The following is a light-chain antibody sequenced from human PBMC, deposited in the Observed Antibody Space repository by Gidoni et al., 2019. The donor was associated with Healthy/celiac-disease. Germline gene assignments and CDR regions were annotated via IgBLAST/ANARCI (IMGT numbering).Light chain of an antibody. CDR3: QQYGSSSWT. Sequence: EIVLTQSPGTLSLSPGERATLSCRASQSVSSSYLAWYQQKPGPAPRLLIYGASSRATGIPDRFSGSGSGTDFTLTISRLEPEDFAVYYGQQYGSSSWTCXQXTKVEIK. CDR2: GAS. V-gene: IGKV3-20*01. J-gene: IGKJ1*01. CDR1: QSVSSSY.